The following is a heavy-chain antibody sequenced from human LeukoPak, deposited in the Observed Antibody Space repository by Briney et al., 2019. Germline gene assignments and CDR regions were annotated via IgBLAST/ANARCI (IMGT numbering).Heavy chain of an antibody. CDR2: IYYTGTT. J-gene: IGHJ4*02. CDR3: ARLLHDATWRFNY. V-gene: IGHV4-38-2*02. Sequence: SETLSLTCTISGYSISSGYYWGWIRQPPGKGLEWIGSIYYTGTTYYIPSLQSRVAISVDTSKNQFSLKLTSVTTADTAVYYCARLLHDATWRFNYWGQGTLVAVSS. D-gene: IGHD4/OR15-4a*01. CDR1: GYSISSGYY.